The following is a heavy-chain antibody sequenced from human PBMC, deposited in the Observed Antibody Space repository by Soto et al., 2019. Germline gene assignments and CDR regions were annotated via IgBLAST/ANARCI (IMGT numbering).Heavy chain of an antibody. D-gene: IGHD3-22*01. CDR1: GFTFSSYG. CDR2: IWYDGSNK. CDR3: ARVNLPYYYDSSGYPGPFDY. J-gene: IGHJ4*02. Sequence: GGSLRLSCAASGFTFSSYGMHWVRQAPGKGLEWVAVIWYDGSNKYYADSVKGRFTISRDNSKNTLYLQMNSLRAEDTAVYYCARVNLPYYYDSSGYPGPFDYWGQGTLVTVSS. V-gene: IGHV3-33*01.